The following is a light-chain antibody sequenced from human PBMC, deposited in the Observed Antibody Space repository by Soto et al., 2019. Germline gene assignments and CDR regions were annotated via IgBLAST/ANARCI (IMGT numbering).Light chain of an antibody. CDR1: QVVSSNY. CDR2: GAS. Sequence: EIVLTQSPDTLSLSPGARATLSCRASQVVSSNYLAWYQKKPGQAPRLLIYGASSRATGIPDRFSGSGSWTDFNLTITRLDPEDFAVYFCQQYANLPVAFGQGTKVEIK. J-gene: IGKJ2*01. CDR3: QQYANLPVA. V-gene: IGKV3-20*01.